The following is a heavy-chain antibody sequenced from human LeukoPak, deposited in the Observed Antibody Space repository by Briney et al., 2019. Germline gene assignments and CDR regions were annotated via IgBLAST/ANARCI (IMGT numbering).Heavy chain of an antibody. Sequence: GRSLRLSCGASGFSFSSFGMHWVRQAPGKGLQWVAVISYGGSNKYYTDSVKGRFTISRDNSKNTLYLEMNSLRAEDTAVYYCARDSLDYYDTRGYVIHWFDFWGQGTQVIVSS. D-gene: IGHD3-22*01. CDR1: GFSFSSFG. CDR3: ARDSLDYYDTRGYVIHWFDF. CDR2: ISYGGSNK. J-gene: IGHJ5*01. V-gene: IGHV3-30*04.